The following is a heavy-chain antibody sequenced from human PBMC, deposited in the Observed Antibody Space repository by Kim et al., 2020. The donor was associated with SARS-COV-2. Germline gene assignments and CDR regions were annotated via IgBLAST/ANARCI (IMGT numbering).Heavy chain of an antibody. CDR1: GDSIRYYY. CDR2: IYYTGNT. Sequence: SETLSLTCGVSGDSIRYYYWSWIRQPPGQGLEWIGYIYYTGNTNYNPSLKSLVTMSVDTSKNQFSLKLTSVTASDTARYYCASLAAGSGWDVWGQGTPVT. V-gene: IGHV4-59*01. CDR3: ASLAAGSGWDV. D-gene: IGHD6-13*01. J-gene: IGHJ6*02.